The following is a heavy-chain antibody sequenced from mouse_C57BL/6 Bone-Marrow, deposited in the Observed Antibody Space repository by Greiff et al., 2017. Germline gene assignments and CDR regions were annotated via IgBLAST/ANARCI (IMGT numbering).Heavy chain of an antibody. J-gene: IGHJ3*01. CDR1: GFNIKDYY. Sequence: VQLQQSGAELVKPGASVKLSCTASGFNIKDYYMHWVTQRTEQGLEWIGRIDPEDGETKYAPKFPGKATIKADTSSNTAYLQLSSLTSEDTAVYYCARDYDNSHWFAYWGQGTLVTGSA. CDR3: ARDYDNSHWFAY. D-gene: IGHD1-1*01. V-gene: IGHV14-2*01. CDR2: IDPEDGET.